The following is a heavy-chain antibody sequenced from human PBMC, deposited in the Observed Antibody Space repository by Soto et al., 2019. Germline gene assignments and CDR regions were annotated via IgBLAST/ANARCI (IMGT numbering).Heavy chain of an antibody. J-gene: IGHJ4*02. V-gene: IGHV2-70*12. D-gene: IGHD3-10*01. CDR3: ARHRAYPYHFDY. Sequence: SGPTLVNPTQTLTLTCTFSGFSFSTTGMSVSWFRQPPGKALEWLAHIDWEDDKFYSTSLETRLTISKDTSKNQVVLTMTNMEPVDTATSFCARHRAYPYHFDYWGQGALVTVSS. CDR2: IDWEDDK. CDR1: GFSFSTTGMS.